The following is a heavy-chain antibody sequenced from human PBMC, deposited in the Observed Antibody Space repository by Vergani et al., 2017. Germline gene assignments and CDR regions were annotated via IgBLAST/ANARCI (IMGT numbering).Heavy chain of an antibody. Sequence: QVQLVESGGGVVQPGRSLRLSCAASGFTFSSYGLHWVRQAPGKGFEWVAVMWYDGSNKYYADSVKGRFTISRDNSKNTLSLQMNSLRAEDTAVYYCAKDLTSGAYGMDVWGQGTTVTVSS. CDR3: AKDLTSGAYGMDV. CDR2: MWYDGSNK. J-gene: IGHJ6*02. CDR1: GFTFSSYG. D-gene: IGHD3-10*01. V-gene: IGHV3-33*06.